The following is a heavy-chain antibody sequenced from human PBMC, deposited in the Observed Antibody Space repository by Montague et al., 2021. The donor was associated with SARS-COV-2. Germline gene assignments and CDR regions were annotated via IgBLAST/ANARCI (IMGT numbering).Heavy chain of an antibody. CDR3: ARVASPSDTGYFDD. CDR1: GGSISSSSCN. Sequence: SETLSLTCTVSGGSISSSSCNWGWHRQPPGKGLEWIVSINYSGNTNYXPYRKSRVTISVDTAKNQFSLKPSSVTAADTAVYYCARVASPSDTGYFDDWGQGTLVTVSS. D-gene: IGHD1-14*01. J-gene: IGHJ4*02. V-gene: IGHV4-39*07. CDR2: INYSGNT.